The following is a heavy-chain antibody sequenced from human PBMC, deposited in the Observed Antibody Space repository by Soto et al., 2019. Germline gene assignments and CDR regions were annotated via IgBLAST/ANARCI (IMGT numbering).Heavy chain of an antibody. CDR1: GYTFTSYG. CDR3: AKDNGQWLVED. Sequence: QVQLVQSGAEVKKPGASVKVSCEASGYTFTSYGISWVRQAPGQGLEWMGWISTYNGNTNYAQKFQGRVTLTTDTYTSTAYMDLRNLRSDDTAVYYCAKDNGQWLVEDWGHGTPVTVSS. CDR2: ISTYNGNT. V-gene: IGHV1-18*01. D-gene: IGHD6-19*01. J-gene: IGHJ4*01.